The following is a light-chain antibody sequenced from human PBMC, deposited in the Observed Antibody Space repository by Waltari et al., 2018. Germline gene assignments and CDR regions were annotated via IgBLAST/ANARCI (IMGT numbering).Light chain of an antibody. CDR3: QQYNNWPYT. J-gene: IGKJ2*01. Sequence: EIVMTQSPATLSVSPGERATLPCRASQSVNSNLAWYQQKPVQAPRLLIYGASTRATGIPARFSGSGSGTEFTLTISSMQSEDFAVYYCQQYNNWPYTFGQGTKLEIK. CDR1: QSVNSN. CDR2: GAS. V-gene: IGKV3-15*01.